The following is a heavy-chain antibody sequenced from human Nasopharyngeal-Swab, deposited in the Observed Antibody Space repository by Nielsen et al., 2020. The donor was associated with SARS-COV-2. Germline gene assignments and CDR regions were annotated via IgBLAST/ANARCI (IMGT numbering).Heavy chain of an antibody. CDR2: IYSSGST. CDR3: ARYNRGYFDY. CDR1: GGSVSSGNYY. V-gene: IGHV4-61*01. J-gene: IGHJ4*02. D-gene: IGHD1-14*01. Sequence: SETLSLTCSVSGGSVSSGNYYWGWVRQPPGKGLEWIGLIYSSGSTNYAPSLKSRLTISIDTSKNQFSLKVTSVTAADTAVYYCARYNRGYFDYWGQGSLVTVSS.